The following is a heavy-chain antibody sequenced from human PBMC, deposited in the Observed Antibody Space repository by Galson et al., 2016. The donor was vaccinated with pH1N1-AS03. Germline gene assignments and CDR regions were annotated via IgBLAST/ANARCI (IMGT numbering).Heavy chain of an antibody. V-gene: IGHV3-9*01. CDR3: VKDFDKYTFGYGTFFDY. CDR2: ISWNSASK. CDR1: GFTFDDYA. Sequence: SLRLSCAASGFTFDDYAMHWVRQAPGKGLEWVSGISWNSASKAYSDSVKGRFTISRDNAKNSLYLQMDILRPEDTALYYCVKDFDKYTFGYGTFFDYWGQGTLVTVSS. D-gene: IGHD5-18*01. J-gene: IGHJ4*02.